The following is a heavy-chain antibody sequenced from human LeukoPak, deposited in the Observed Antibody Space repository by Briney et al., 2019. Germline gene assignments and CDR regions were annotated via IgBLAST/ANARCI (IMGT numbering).Heavy chain of an antibody. CDR2: MSGCAERT. V-gene: IGHV3-23*01. D-gene: IGHD3-22*01. CDR3: AQGPQLGSGYHPDY. J-gene: IGHJ4*02. CDR1: GFALSCAA. Sequence: GGSLRRYCSASGFALSCAAMTWVRPAPGQGLQGAAIMSGCAERTYDTDSGKGRFTISRDYSRNTLHLQMSSLRVEDTAIYYCAQGPQLGSGYHPDYWGQGTLVTVSS.